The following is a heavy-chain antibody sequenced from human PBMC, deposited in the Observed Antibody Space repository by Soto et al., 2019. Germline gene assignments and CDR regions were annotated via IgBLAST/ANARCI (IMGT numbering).Heavy chain of an antibody. Sequence: ASVKVSCKASGGTFSSYAISWVRQAPGQGLEWMGGIIPIFGTANYAQKFQGRVTITADESTSTAYMELSSLRSEDTAVYYCARDPGMEVGAVFWFDPWGQGTLVTVSS. CDR1: GGTFSSYA. J-gene: IGHJ5*02. CDR2: IIPIFGTA. CDR3: ARDPGMEVGAVFWFDP. D-gene: IGHD1-26*01. V-gene: IGHV1-69*13.